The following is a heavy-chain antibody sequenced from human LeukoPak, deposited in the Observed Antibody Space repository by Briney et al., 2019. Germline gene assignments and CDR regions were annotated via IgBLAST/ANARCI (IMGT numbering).Heavy chain of an antibody. J-gene: IGHJ3*02. CDR1: GGSLSSSY. V-gene: IGHV4-4*09. CDR3: ARGEMPTVGTWAFDI. CDR2: INSRGGT. D-gene: IGHD5-24*01. Sequence: SETLSLTCTVSGGSLSSSYWTWFRLPPGKRLEWIGYINSRGGTSFNPSLESRVTMSVDTSKNQFSLKLTSVTAADTAMYSCARGEMPTVGTWAFDIWGQGKMVTVSS.